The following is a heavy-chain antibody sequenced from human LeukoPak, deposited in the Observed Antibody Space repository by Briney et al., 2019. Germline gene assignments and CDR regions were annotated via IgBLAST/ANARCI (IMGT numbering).Heavy chain of an antibody. D-gene: IGHD3-22*01. CDR3: AKGLFSMIVGDYFDY. J-gene: IGHJ4*02. Sequence: GGSLRLSCAASGFTFSSYAMSWVRQAPGKGLEWVSAISGSGGSTYYADSVKGRFTISRDNSKNTLYLQMNSLRAEDTAVYYCAKGLFSMIVGDYFDYWGQGTLVTVSS. CDR2: ISGSGGST. V-gene: IGHV3-23*01. CDR1: GFTFSSYA.